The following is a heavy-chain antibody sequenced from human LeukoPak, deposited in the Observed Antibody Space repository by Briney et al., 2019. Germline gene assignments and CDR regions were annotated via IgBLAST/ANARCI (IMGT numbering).Heavy chain of an antibody. V-gene: IGHV4-59*01. CDR1: GGSISSYY. J-gene: IGHJ4*02. CDR3: ARAYSSSWTPFDY. CDR2: IYYSGST. D-gene: IGHD6-13*01. Sequence: SETLSLTCTVSGGSISSYYWSWVRQPAGKGLEWIGYIYYSGSTNYNPSLKSRVTISVDTSKNQFSLKLSSVTAADTAVYYCARAYSSSWTPFDYWGQGTLVTVSS.